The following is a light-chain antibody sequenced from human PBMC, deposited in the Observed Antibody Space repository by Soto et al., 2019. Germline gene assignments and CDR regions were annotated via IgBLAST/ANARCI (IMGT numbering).Light chain of an antibody. CDR2: VQS. CDR3: QQSYETPRT. CDR1: QNIGNY. Sequence: DIQMTQSPSSLSASVGDRVTITCLASQNIGNYLNWYQQKPGKAPNVLFYVQSTLQSGVPSRFSGSGDGTFFNLTISSLRPEDFASYYCQQSYETPRTFGQGTKLEIK. J-gene: IGKJ2*01. V-gene: IGKV1-39*01.